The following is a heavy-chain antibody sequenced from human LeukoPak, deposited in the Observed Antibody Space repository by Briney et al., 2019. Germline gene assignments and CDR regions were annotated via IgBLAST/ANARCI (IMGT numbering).Heavy chain of an antibody. CDR1: GYTFTSYG. V-gene: IGHV1-18*01. J-gene: IGHJ4*02. Sequence: GASVKVSCKASGYTFTSYGISWVRQAPGQRLEWMGWISAYNGNTNYAQKLQGRVTMTTDTSTSTAYMELRSLRSDDTAVYYCARDLFRVDNTPWGNFDYWGQGTLVTVSS. CDR3: ARDLFRVDNTPWGNFDY. CDR2: ISAYNGNT. D-gene: IGHD1-26*01.